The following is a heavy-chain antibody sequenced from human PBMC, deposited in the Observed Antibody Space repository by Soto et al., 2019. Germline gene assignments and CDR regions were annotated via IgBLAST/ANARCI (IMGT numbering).Heavy chain of an antibody. CDR2: IYWDDDK. CDR3: AHSIGQQLVPYYFDY. Sequence: QITLKESGPTLVKPTQTLTLTCTFSGFSLSTSGVGVGWIRQPPGKALEWLALIYWDDDKRYSPSLKSRLTITKDTSKNQVVLTMTNMDPVDTVTYYCAHSIGQQLVPYYFDYWGQGTLVTVSS. J-gene: IGHJ4*02. CDR1: GFSLSTSGVG. V-gene: IGHV2-5*02. D-gene: IGHD6-13*01.